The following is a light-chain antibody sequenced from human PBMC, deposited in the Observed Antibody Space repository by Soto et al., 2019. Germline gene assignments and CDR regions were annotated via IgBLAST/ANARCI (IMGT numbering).Light chain of an antibody. CDR1: QSIANF. CDR2: AAS. Sequence: DIQMTHSPSSLSASVGDRVTITCXASQSIANFLNWYQQKPGKAPKLLIYAASTLQSGVPSRFSGSGSGTDFTLTINNLQPEDFATYYCQQAYSFPPITFGQGTRLEIK. J-gene: IGKJ5*01. V-gene: IGKV1-39*01. CDR3: QQAYSFPPIT.